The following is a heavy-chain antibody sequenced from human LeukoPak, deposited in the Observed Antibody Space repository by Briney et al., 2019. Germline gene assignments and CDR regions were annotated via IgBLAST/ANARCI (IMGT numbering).Heavy chain of an antibody. J-gene: IGHJ5*02. CDR1: GGSISSSSYY. Sequence: PSETLSLTCTVSGGSISSSSYYWGWIRQPPGKGLEWIGSIYYSGSTYYNPSLKSRVTISVDTSKNQFSLKLSSVTAADTAVYYCARDSWFGELSPWGQGTLVTVSS. D-gene: IGHD3-10*01. CDR2: IYYSGST. CDR3: ARDSWFGELSP. V-gene: IGHV4-39*07.